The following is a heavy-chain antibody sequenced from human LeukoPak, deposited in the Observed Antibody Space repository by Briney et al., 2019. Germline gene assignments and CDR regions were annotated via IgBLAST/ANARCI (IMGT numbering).Heavy chain of an antibody. D-gene: IGHD6-19*01. Sequence: GGSLRLSCAASGFTFSTYAMSWVRQAPGKGLEWVSAISGGGDSTYYADSVKGRFTISRDNSKNTLYLQMNSLRAEDTAIYYCAKRDGSGWFYFDYWGQGTLVTVSS. J-gene: IGHJ4*02. CDR2: ISGGGDST. CDR3: AKRDGSGWFYFDY. V-gene: IGHV3-23*01. CDR1: GFTFSTYA.